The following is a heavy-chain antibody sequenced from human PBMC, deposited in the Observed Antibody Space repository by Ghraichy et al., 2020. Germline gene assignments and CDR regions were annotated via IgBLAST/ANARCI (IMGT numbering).Heavy chain of an antibody. D-gene: IGHD6-19*01. CDR3: AKSGSGWSGFWGY. Sequence: LSLTCAASGFTFTTYAMSWVRQAPGKGLEWVSSISGSGGNIYYADSVKGRFTISRDNSKNTLYLQINSLRAEDTALYYCAKSGSGWSGFWGYWGQGTLVTVSS. CDR1: GFTFTTYA. V-gene: IGHV3-23*01. J-gene: IGHJ4*02. CDR2: ISGSGGNI.